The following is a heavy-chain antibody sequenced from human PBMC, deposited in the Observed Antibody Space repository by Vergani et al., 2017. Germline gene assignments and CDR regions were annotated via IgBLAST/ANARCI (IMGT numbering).Heavy chain of an antibody. CDR3: ARDVSSSRYSSFDY. J-gene: IGHJ4*02. CDR2: ISSSGSTI. CDR1: GFTFSDYY. Sequence: QVQLVESGGGLVKPGGSLRLSCAASGFTFSDYYMSWIRQAPGKGLAWVSYISSSGSTIYYADSVKGRFTISRDNSKNTLYLQMNSLSAEDPAVYYCARDVSSSRYSSFDYWGQGTLVTVSS. V-gene: IGHV3-11*01. D-gene: IGHD6-13*01.